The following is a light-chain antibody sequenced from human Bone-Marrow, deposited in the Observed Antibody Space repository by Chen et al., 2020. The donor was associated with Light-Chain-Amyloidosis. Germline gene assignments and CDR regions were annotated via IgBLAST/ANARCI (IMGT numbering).Light chain of an antibody. CDR2: DAS. J-gene: IGKJ4*01. Sequence: DIQMTQSPSSLSASVGDRVTITCQASHDISDNLNWYQQKPGKAPKLLIYDASNLETGVLSRFSGSGSGTEFSFTISSLQSEDIATYYCQQYDNLSLTLGGGTKVEIK. V-gene: IGKV1-33*01. CDR3: QQYDNLSLT. CDR1: HDISDN.